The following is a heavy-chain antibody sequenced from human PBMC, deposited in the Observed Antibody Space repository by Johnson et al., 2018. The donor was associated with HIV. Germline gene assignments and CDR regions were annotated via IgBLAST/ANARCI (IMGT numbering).Heavy chain of an antibody. CDR2: ISYDGSNK. CDR1: GFTFTNYA. CDR3: TRRLGWELGKDAFDI. Sequence: QVQLVESGGGVVQPGRSLRLSCAASGFTFTNYAMYWVRQAPGKGLEWVALISYDGSNKYYADSVKGRFTISRDNAKNSLYLQMNSLRAEDTAVYYCTRRLGWELGKDAFDIWGQVTMVTVSS. J-gene: IGHJ3*02. D-gene: IGHD1-26*01. V-gene: IGHV3-30-3*01.